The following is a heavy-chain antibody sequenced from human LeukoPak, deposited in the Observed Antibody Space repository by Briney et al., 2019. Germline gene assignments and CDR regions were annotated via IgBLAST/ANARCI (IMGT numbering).Heavy chain of an antibody. CDR3: AREIGSGSHDAFDI. Sequence: GASVKVSCKSSAGTFSSYAISWVRQAPGQGLEWMGGIIPIFGTANYAQKFQGRVTITADESTSTAYMELSSLRSEDTAVYYCAREIGSGSHDAFDIWGQGTMVTISS. V-gene: IGHV1-69*13. CDR1: AGTFSSYA. J-gene: IGHJ3*02. D-gene: IGHD3-10*01. CDR2: IIPIFGTA.